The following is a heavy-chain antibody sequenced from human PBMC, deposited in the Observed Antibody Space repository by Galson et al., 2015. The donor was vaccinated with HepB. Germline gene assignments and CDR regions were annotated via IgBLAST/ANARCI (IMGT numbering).Heavy chain of an antibody. V-gene: IGHV1-18*04. CDR3: ARDQVLNYYDSSGYYPDGSTDQYFDY. CDR1: GYTFTSYG. CDR2: ISAYNGNT. Sequence: SVKVSCKASGYTFTSYGISWVRQAPGQGLEWMGWISAYNGNTNYAQKLQGRVTMTTDTSTSTAHMELRSLRSDDTAVYYCARDQVLNYYDSSGYYPDGSTDQYFDYWGQGTLVTVSS. J-gene: IGHJ4*02. D-gene: IGHD3-22*01.